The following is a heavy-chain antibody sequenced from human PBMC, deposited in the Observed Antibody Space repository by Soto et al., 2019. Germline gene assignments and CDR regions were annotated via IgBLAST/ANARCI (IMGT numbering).Heavy chain of an antibody. J-gene: IGHJ6*02. CDR3: AKDRPTGYSSMGDYYYGMDV. CDR1: GFTFRSYA. Sequence: PGGSLRLSCAASGFTFRSYAMSWVRQAPGKGLEWVSAISGSGGSTYYADSVKGRFTISRDNSKNTLYLQMNSLRAEDTAVYYCAKDRPTGYSSMGDYYYGMDVWGQGTTVTVSS. V-gene: IGHV3-23*01. CDR2: ISGSGGST. D-gene: IGHD6-13*01.